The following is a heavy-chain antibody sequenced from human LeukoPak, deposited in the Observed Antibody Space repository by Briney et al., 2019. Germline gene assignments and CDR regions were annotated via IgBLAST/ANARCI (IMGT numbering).Heavy chain of an antibody. Sequence: GGSLRLSCAASGFTFSTYGMSWVRQAPGKGLEWVANIKQDGGEKYYADSVKGRFTISRDKAKNSLYLQLNSLRAGDTAMHYCARDSAGNDYWGQGTLVTVSS. J-gene: IGHJ4*02. V-gene: IGHV3-7*03. CDR3: ARDSAGNDY. CDR2: IKQDGGEK. CDR1: GFTFSTYG. D-gene: IGHD6-13*01.